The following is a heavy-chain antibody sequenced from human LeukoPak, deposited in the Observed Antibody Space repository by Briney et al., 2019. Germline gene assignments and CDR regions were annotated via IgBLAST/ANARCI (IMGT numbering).Heavy chain of an antibody. J-gene: IGHJ6*03. Sequence: GGSLRLSCAASGFTFSSYAMGWVRQAPGKGLEWVSAISGSGGSTYYADSVKGRFTISRDNSKNTLYLQMNSLRAEDTAVYYCAKDRYCSSTSCPLDYYYYMDVWGKGTTVTVSS. CDR1: GFTFSSYA. CDR3: AKDRYCSSTSCPLDYYYYMDV. CDR2: ISGSGGST. D-gene: IGHD2-2*01. V-gene: IGHV3-23*01.